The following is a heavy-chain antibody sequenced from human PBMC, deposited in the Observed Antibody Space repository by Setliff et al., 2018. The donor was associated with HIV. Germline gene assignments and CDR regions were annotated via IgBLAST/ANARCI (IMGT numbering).Heavy chain of an antibody. J-gene: IGHJ4*02. CDR1: GYTFTTYF. CDR3: AREPIDSSAAGADY. V-gene: IGHV1-3*01. Sequence: ASVKVSCKASGYTFTTYFIHWVRQAPGQRLEWMGWVHAGNSNTKYSQKFQGRVTITADKSTSTAYMELSSLRSEDTAVYYCAREPIDSSAAGADYWGQGTLVTVSS. CDR2: VHAGNSNT. D-gene: IGHD6-13*01.